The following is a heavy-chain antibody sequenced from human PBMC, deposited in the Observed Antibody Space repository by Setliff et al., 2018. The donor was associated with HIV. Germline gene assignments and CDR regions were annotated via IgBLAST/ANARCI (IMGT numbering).Heavy chain of an antibody. J-gene: IGHJ3*02. D-gene: IGHD6-13*01. CDR1: GGSIDYYY. Sequence: SETLSLTCTVSGGSIDYYYWTWIRQPPGKGLEWIGHIYYTGSTNYNPSLRSRVTISVDTSKIQFSLNLSSVTAADTAVYYCARMSSSWSRALDIWGQGTVVTVSS. V-gene: IGHV4-59*01. CDR2: IYYTGST. CDR3: ARMSSSWSRALDI.